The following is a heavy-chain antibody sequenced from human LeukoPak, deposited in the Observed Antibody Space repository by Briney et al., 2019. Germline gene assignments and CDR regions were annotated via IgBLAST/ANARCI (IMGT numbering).Heavy chain of an antibody. Sequence: NPGGSLRLSCAAPGFTFSVYNMNWVRQAPGKGLEWVSSISSGSSYIDYADSVKGRFTISRDNAKNSLYLQMNSLRAEDTAVYYCAREYSSGYYYYFDYWGQGTLVTVSS. CDR1: GFTFSVYN. J-gene: IGHJ4*02. V-gene: IGHV3-21*01. D-gene: IGHD3-22*01. CDR3: AREYSSGYYYYFDY. CDR2: ISSGSSYI.